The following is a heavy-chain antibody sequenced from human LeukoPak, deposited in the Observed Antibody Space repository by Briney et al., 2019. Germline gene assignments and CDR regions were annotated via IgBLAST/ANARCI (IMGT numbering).Heavy chain of an antibody. CDR1: GYTFTSYD. J-gene: IGHJ4*02. Sequence: ASVKVSCKASGYTFTSYDNNWVRQATGQGLEWMGWMNPNSGNTGYAQKFQGRVTMTRNTSISTAYMELSSLRSEDTAVYYCARAGRRIGTDHLGYWGQGTLVTVSS. D-gene: IGHD1-26*01. V-gene: IGHV1-8*01. CDR3: ARAGRRIGTDHLGY. CDR2: MNPNSGNT.